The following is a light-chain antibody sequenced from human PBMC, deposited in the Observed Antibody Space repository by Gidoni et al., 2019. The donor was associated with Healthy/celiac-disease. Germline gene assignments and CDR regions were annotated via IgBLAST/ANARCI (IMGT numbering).Light chain of an antibody. Sequence: DIQMTQSPSTLSASVGDRVTITCRASQSISSWLAWYQQKPGKAPKLLIYKASSLESGVPSRFSGSGSGTECTLTISGLQPNDFATYYCQQNRGTFGQGAKVEIK. CDR2: KAS. J-gene: IGKJ1*01. CDR3: QQNRGT. V-gene: IGKV1-5*03. CDR1: QSISSW.